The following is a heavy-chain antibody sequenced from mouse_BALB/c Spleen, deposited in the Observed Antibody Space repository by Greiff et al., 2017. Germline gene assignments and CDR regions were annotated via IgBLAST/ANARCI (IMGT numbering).Heavy chain of an antibody. D-gene: IGHD2-10*02. Sequence: EVQLVESGGGLVKPGGSLKLSCAASGFTFSSYAMSWVRQTPGKRLEWVASISSGGSTYYPDSVKGRFTISRDNARNILYLQMSSLRSEDTAMYYCARGYGNYGFGFAYWGQGTLVTVSA. CDR2: ISSGGST. CDR3: ARGYGNYGFGFAY. J-gene: IGHJ3*01. V-gene: IGHV5-6-5*01. CDR1: GFTFSSYA.